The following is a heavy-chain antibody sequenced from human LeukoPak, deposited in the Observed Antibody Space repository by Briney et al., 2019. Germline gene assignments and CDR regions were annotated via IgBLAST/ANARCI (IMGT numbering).Heavy chain of an antibody. J-gene: IGHJ5*02. CDR1: GYTFTSYG. CDR2: ISPYNGNT. D-gene: IGHD4-17*01. V-gene: IGHV1-18*01. CDR3: ARDQRGYGDSSGASKWIDP. Sequence: ASVKVSCKASGYTFTSYGSNWVLQAPGQGLEWMGWISPYNGNTKYAEKIQRRVTITTDTSTSTAYMELRSLSSDDTAVYYCARDQRGYGDSSGASKWIDPWGQGTLVTVSS.